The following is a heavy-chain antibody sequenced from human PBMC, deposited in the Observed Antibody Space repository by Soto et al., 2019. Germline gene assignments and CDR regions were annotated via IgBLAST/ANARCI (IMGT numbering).Heavy chain of an antibody. CDR1: CGSISSYY. CDR2: IYYSGST. V-gene: IGHV4-59*01. Sequence: SSETLSLTCTVSCGSISSYYWSWIRQPPGKGLEWIGYIYYSGSTNYNTSLKSRVTISVDTSKNQFSLKLSSVTAADTAVYYCARARVSGYNYYYYGMDVWGQGTTVPVSS. D-gene: IGHD3-22*01. J-gene: IGHJ6*02. CDR3: ARARVSGYNYYYYGMDV.